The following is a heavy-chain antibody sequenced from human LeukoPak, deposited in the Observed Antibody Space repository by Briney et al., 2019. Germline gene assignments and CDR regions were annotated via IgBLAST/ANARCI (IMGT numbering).Heavy chain of an antibody. CDR3: ARDPQNYGDYAYFQH. CDR1: GFTFSSYG. Sequence: GGSLRLSCAASGFTFSSYGMHWVRQAPGKGLVWVAVIWYDGSNKYYADSVKGRFTISRDNSKNTLYLQMNSLRAEDTAVYYCARDPQNYGDYAYFQHWGQGTLVTGSS. CDR2: IWYDGSNK. J-gene: IGHJ1*01. D-gene: IGHD4-17*01. V-gene: IGHV3-33*01.